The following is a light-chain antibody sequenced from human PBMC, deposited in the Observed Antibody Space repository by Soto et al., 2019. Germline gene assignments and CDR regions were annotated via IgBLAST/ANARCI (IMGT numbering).Light chain of an antibody. Sequence: DIQLTQSPSTLSASVGDRVTITCRASQSISTSLAWHQQKPGKAPKPLLYKASSLESGPPSRFSGSGSGTEFTLTISSLPTGEFATYDCQQYRYFPWTFGQGTKVEIK. V-gene: IGKV1-5*03. CDR2: KAS. J-gene: IGKJ1*01. CDR3: QQYRYFPWT. CDR1: QSISTS.